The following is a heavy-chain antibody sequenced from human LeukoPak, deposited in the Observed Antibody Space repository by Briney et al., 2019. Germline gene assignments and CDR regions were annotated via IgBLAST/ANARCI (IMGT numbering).Heavy chain of an antibody. J-gene: IGHJ6*02. Sequence: SETLSLTCTVSGGSISSYYWSWIRQPPGKGLEWIGYIYYSGSTNYNPSLKSRVTISVDTSKNQFSLKLSSVTAADTAVYYCARCDYYYYGMDVWGQGTMVTVSS. CDR3: ARCDYYYYGMDV. CDR2: IYYSGST. V-gene: IGHV4-59*01. CDR1: GGSISSYY.